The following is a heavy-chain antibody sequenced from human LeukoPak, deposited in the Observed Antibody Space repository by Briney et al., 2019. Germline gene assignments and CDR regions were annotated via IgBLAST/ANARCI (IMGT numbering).Heavy chain of an antibody. Sequence: GGSLRLSCAASGFTFTDSYMTWVRQAPGKGLEWLSYISGSGDDTNYADSVRGRFTISRDNAKNSLYLQMNSLRVEDTAVYYCARDPRTVRIWGQGALVTVSS. CDR3: ARDPRTVRI. J-gene: IGHJ4*02. V-gene: IGHV3-11*06. CDR1: GFTFTDSY. CDR2: ISGSGDDT. D-gene: IGHD1-1*01.